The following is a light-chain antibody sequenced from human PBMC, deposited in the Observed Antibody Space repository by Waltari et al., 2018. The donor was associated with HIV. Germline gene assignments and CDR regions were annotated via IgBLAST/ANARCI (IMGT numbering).Light chain of an antibody. CDR1: SSHIGTNT. CDR3: AVWDDSLNGVV. V-gene: IGLV1-44*01. J-gene: IGLJ2*01. Sequence: QSALTQPPSASATPGQGVGIFCSGSSSHIGTNTVNWYQHLPGTAPKLLIYSNDQRPSGVPDRISGSKSGTSASLAISGLQSEDEADYYCAVWDDSLNGVVFGGGTKLTVL. CDR2: SND.